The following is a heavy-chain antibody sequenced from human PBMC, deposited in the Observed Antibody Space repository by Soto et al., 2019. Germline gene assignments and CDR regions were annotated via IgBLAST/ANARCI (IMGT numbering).Heavy chain of an antibody. V-gene: IGHV3-30*18. D-gene: IGHD3-10*01. J-gene: IGHJ4*02. Sequence: GGSLRLSCAASGFTFSSYGMHWVRQAPGKGLEWVAVISYDGSNKYYADSVKGRFTISRDNSKNTLYLQMNSLRAEDTAVYYCAKDYYGSGSYSSLNPLHDYWGQGTLVTVSS. CDR3: AKDYYGSGSYSSLNPLHDY. CDR2: ISYDGSNK. CDR1: GFTFSSYG.